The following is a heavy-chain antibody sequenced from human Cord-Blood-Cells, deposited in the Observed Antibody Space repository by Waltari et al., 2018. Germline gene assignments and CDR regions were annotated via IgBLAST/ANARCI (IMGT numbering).Heavy chain of an antibody. D-gene: IGHD6-6*01. CDR1: GFSLSTSGMC. CDR2: IDWDDDK. CDR3: ERIRVGYSSSSLVDY. J-gene: IGHJ4*02. V-gene: IGHV2-70*01. Sequence: VVSTPTLTLTCTFSGFSLSTSGMCVSWIRQPPGKALEWLALIDWDDDKYYSTSLKTRLTISKDTSKNQVVLTMTNMDPVDTATYYCERIRVGYSSSSLVDYWGQGTLVTVSS.